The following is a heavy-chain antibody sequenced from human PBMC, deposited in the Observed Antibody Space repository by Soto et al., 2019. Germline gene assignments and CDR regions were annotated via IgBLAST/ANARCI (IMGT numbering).Heavy chain of an antibody. D-gene: IGHD3-10*01. CDR1: CGSISSGDYY. CDR2: IHHSGST. CDR3: VRGVLS. V-gene: IGHV4-31*03. Sequence: SETLSLTCPFSCGSISSGDYYWSWIRQHPGKGLEWIGNIHHSGSTFYNPSLKSRVSISVDTSKNQFSLKLSSVTAADTAVYFCVRGVLSWGQGTLVTVSS. J-gene: IGHJ1*01.